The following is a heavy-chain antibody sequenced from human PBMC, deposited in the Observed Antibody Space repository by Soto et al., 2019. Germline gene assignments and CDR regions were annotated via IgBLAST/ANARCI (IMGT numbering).Heavy chain of an antibody. D-gene: IGHD1-26*01. CDR1: RYSFTNYW. Sequence: GESLKISCKGSRYSFTNYWIGWVRQMPGKGLEWMGIIYPGDSHAIYSPSFQGQVTMSADKSISTAYLQWSSLKASDTAMYYCARPYSGGPNDPFDVWGQGTMVTVSS. CDR3: ARPYSGGPNDPFDV. CDR2: IYPGDSHA. V-gene: IGHV5-51*01. J-gene: IGHJ3*01.